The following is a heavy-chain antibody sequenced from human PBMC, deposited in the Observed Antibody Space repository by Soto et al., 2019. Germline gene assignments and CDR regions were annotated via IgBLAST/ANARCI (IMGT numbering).Heavy chain of an antibody. CDR2: IFPTFGAA. J-gene: IGHJ3*01. Sequence: SVKVSCKASGGTFTTYTISWLRQAPGQGPEWMGGIFPTFGAANYAQKFQGRLTITADESSTTAYMELSNLRSEDTAIYYCARDECNNNVAFGLWGQGTMVTVS. CDR3: ARDECNNNVAFGL. V-gene: IGHV1-69*13. CDR1: GGTFTTYT. D-gene: IGHD2-8*01.